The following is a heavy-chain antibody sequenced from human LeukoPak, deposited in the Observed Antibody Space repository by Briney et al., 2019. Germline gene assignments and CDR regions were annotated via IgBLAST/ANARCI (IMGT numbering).Heavy chain of an antibody. J-gene: IGHJ4*02. CDR2: INPNSGGT. CDR1: GYTFTGYY. D-gene: IGHD5-12*01. V-gene: IGHV1-2*06. CDR3: ARAVLAHGVVATKDY. Sequence: ASVKVSCKASGYTFTGYYMHWVRQAPGQGLEWMGRINPNSGGTNYAQKFQGRVTMTRDTSISTAYMELSRLRSDDTAVYYCARAVLAHGVVATKDYWGQGTLVTVSS.